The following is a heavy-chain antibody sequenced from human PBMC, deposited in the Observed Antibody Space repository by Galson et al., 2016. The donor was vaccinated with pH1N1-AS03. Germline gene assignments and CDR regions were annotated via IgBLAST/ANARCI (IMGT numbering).Heavy chain of an antibody. CDR2: IYWDEDD. Sequence: PALVKPTQTLTLTCTLSGFSISTSGIGVGWIRQPPGKALEWLAFIYWDEDDRYSPSLQSRLTIRKDTSKNQVVLTMTNMDPSDTAVYYCARGAFTYYDFSTGYFPFDLWGQGTLISVSS. CDR3: ARGAFTYYDFSTGYFPFDL. V-gene: IGHV2-5*02. CDR1: GFSISTSGIG. J-gene: IGHJ4*02. D-gene: IGHD3-3*01.